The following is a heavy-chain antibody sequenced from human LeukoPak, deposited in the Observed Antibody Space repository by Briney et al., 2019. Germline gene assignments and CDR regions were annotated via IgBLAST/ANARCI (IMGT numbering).Heavy chain of an antibody. CDR3: TTSYDYDSGSYYNF. CDR2: IKSKTDGGTT. V-gene: IGHV3-15*01. J-gene: IGHJ4*02. CDR1: GFTFSNAW. Sequence: PGGSLRLSCAASGFTFSNAWMSWVRQAPGKGLEWVGRIKSKTDGGTTDYAAPVKGRFTISRGDSKNTLYLQMNSLKTEDTAVYYCTTSYDYDSGSYYNFWGQGTLVTVSS. D-gene: IGHD3-10*01.